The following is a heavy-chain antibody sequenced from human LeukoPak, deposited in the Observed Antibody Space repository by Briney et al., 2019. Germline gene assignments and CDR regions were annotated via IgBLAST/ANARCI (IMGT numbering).Heavy chain of an antibody. D-gene: IGHD3-22*01. J-gene: IGHJ4*02. CDR2: ISYDGSNK. CDR3: AREDNYYDSSGFGYFDY. Sequence: GGSLRFSCAASGFTFSSYAMHWVRQAPGKGLEWVAVISYDGSNKYYADSVKGRFTISRDNSKNTLYLQMSSLRAEDTAVYYCAREDNYYDSSGFGYFDYWGQGTLVTVSS. CDR1: GFTFSSYA. V-gene: IGHV3-30-3*01.